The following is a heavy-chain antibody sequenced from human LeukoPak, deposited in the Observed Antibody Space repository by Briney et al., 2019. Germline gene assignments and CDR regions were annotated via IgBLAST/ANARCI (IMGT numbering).Heavy chain of an antibody. J-gene: IGHJ4*02. CDR2: IYTSGST. D-gene: IGHD3-10*01. CDR3: ASITMVRGVIIDY. CDR1: GGSISSGSYY. Sequence: SETLSLTCTVSGGSISSGSYYWSWIWQPAGKGLEWIGRIYTSGSTNYNPSLKSRVTISVDTSKNQFSLKLSSVTAADTAVYYCASITMVRGVIIDYWGQGTLVTVSS. V-gene: IGHV4-61*02.